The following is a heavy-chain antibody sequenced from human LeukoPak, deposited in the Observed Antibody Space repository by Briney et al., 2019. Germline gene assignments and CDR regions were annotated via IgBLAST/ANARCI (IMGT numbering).Heavy chain of an antibody. CDR1: GYTFTSYG. CDR3: ARDHGSGSYYNPYYFDY. V-gene: IGHV1-18*01. Sequence: ASVKVSCKASGYTFTSYGISWVRQAPGQGLEWMGWISAYNGNTNYAQKLQGRVTMTTDTSTSTAYMELRSLRSDDTAVYYCARDHGSGSYYNPYYFDYWGQGTLVTVSS. J-gene: IGHJ4*02. D-gene: IGHD3-10*01. CDR2: ISAYNGNT.